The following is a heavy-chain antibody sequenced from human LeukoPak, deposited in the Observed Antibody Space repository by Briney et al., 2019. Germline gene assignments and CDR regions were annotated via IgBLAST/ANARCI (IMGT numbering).Heavy chain of an antibody. CDR3: ARDHSPIAVAGKTRNSFDY. CDR2: INPNSGGT. CDR1: GYTFTGYY. V-gene: IGHV1-2*02. J-gene: IGHJ4*02. Sequence: GASVKVSCKASGYTFTGYYMHWVRQAPGQGLEWMGWINPNSGGTNYAQKFQGRVTMTRDTSISTAYMELSRLRSDDTAVYYCARDHSPIAVAGKTRNSFDYWGQGTLVTVSS. D-gene: IGHD6-19*01.